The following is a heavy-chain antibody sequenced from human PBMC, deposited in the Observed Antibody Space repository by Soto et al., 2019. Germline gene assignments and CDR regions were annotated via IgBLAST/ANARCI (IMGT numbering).Heavy chain of an antibody. D-gene: IGHD2-15*01. CDR1: GYTFTSYG. Sequence: QVQLVQSGAEVKKPGASVKVSCKASGYTFTSYGISWVRKAPGQGLEWMGWISAYNGNTNYAQKLQGRVTMTTDTSTSTDYMELRSLRSDDTAVYYCVVAAQPYYFDYWGQGTLVTVSS. V-gene: IGHV1-18*01. CDR3: VVAAQPYYFDY. CDR2: ISAYNGNT. J-gene: IGHJ4*02.